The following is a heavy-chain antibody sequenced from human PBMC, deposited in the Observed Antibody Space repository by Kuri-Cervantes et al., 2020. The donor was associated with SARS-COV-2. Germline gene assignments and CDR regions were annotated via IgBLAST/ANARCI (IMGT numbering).Heavy chain of an antibody. D-gene: IGHD3-10*01. CDR3: TRRVGVRFGTGESQPDV. Sequence: GGSLRLSCAASGFTFSGSAMHWVRQASGKGLEWVGRIRSKANSYATAYAASVKGRFTISRDDSKNTAYLQMNSLKTEDTAVYYCTRRVGVRFGTGESQPDVWGRGTTVTVSS. J-gene: IGHJ6*02. V-gene: IGHV3-73*01. CDR2: IRSKANSYAT. CDR1: GFTFSGSA.